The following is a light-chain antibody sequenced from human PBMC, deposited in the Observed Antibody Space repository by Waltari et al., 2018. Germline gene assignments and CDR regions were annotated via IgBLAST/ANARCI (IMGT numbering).Light chain of an antibody. V-gene: IGKV3-20*01. J-gene: IGKJ1*01. CDR2: DAA. Sequence: EIMLKPSPGTLPLSPGERATLSCRASQSISKYLTWYQQKPGQAPRLLIYDAASRATGITDRFGGSGSGTDFSLTMSRLEPEDSAVYYCQKYGTLPATFGQGTKVEIK. CDR1: QSISKY. CDR3: QKYGTLPAT.